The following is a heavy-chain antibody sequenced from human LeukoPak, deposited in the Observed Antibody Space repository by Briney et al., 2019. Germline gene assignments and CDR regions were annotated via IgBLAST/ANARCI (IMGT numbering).Heavy chain of an antibody. CDR1: GFTFSGSA. CDR3: TRPHSSSWRIFDY. CDR2: IRSKANSYAT. V-gene: IGHV3-73*01. Sequence: GGSLRLSCAASGFTFSGSAVHWVRQASGKGLEWVGRIRSKANSYATAYAASVKGRFTISRDDSKNTAYLQMNSLKTGDTAVYYCTRPHSSSWRIFDYWGQGTLVTVSS. J-gene: IGHJ4*02. D-gene: IGHD6-13*01.